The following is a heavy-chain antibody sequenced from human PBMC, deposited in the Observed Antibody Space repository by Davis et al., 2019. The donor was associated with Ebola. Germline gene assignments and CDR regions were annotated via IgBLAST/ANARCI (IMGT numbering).Heavy chain of an antibody. J-gene: IGHJ4*02. V-gene: IGHV3-30*03. CDR2: ISYDGSNK. CDR1: GFTFSSYG. CDR3: ARDTHSTYCGTTSCYDY. Sequence: GESLKISCAASGFTFSSYGMHWVRQAPGKGLEWVAVISYDGSNKYYADSVKGRFTISRDNSKNTLYLQMNSLRAEDTAVYYCARDTHSTYCGTTSCYDYWGQGTLVTVSS. D-gene: IGHD2-2*01.